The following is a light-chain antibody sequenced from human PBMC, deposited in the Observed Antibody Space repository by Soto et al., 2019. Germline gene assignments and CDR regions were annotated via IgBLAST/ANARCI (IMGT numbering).Light chain of an antibody. CDR1: SSDVGGYNY. CDR3: SSYTSSSTPYV. V-gene: IGLV2-14*01. J-gene: IGLJ1*01. Sequence: QSVLTQPASVSGSPGQSITISCTGTSSDVGGYNYVSWYQQHPGKAPKLMIYDVSNRPSGVSNRFSGSKSGNTASLTISGLQAEDEADYYSSSYTSSSTPYVFGTRSKVTVL. CDR2: DVS.